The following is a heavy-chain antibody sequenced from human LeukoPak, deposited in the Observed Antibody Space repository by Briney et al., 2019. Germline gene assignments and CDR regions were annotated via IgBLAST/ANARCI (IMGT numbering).Heavy chain of an antibody. J-gene: IGHJ3*02. CDR1: GGSISSSSYY. V-gene: IGHV4-39*07. CDR2: IYYSGST. D-gene: IGHD3-10*01. CDR3: ARDGFMVRGENAFDI. Sequence: PSETLSLTCTVSGGSISSSSYYWGWIRQPPGKGLEWIGSIYYSGSTYYNPSLKSRVTISVDTSKNQFSLKLSSVTAADTAVYYCARDGFMVRGENAFDIWGQGTMVTVSS.